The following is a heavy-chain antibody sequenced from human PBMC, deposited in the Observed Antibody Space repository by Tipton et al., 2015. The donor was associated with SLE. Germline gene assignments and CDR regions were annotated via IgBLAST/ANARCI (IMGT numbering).Heavy chain of an antibody. V-gene: IGHV4-39*07. D-gene: IGHD2-21*01. CDR1: GGSITSSGFY. J-gene: IGHJ3*02. CDR2: IDYSGRT. CDR3: AREVNVVSDSDAFDI. Sequence: TLSLTCTVSGGSITSSGFYWGWFRQPPGKGLEWIGSIDYSGRTYYTPSLKSQVTISVDTSKNQFSLKLSSVTAADTAVYYCAREVNVVSDSDAFDIWGQGTVVTVS.